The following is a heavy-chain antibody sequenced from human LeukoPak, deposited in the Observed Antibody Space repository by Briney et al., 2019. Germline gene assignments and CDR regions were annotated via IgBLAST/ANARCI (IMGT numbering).Heavy chain of an antibody. CDR1: GFTVSGNY. CDR3: ASRSLWYGEDY. J-gene: IGHJ4*02. V-gene: IGHV3-53*01. D-gene: IGHD3-10*01. CDR2: IYSSGST. Sequence: PGGSLRLSCAASGFTVSGNYMSWVRQAPGKGLEWVSAIYSSGSTYYAASVKGRFTISRDNSKSTLYLQVNSLRAEDTAVYYCASRSLWYGEDYWGQGTLVTVSS.